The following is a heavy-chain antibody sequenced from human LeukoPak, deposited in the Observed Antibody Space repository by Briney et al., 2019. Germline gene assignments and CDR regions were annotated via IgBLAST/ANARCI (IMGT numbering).Heavy chain of an antibody. CDR2: IKQDGSEK. J-gene: IGHJ6*03. D-gene: IGHD1-26*01. CDR1: GFTFSSNW. V-gene: IGHV3-7*01. CDR3: ARELIVGATWHYYYYMDV. Sequence: GGSLRLSGAASGFTFSSNWMSWVRQAPGKGLEWVANIKQDGSEKYYVDSVKGRFTISRDNAKTSLYLQMNSLRAEDTAVYYCARELIVGATWHYYYYMDVWGKGTTVTVSS.